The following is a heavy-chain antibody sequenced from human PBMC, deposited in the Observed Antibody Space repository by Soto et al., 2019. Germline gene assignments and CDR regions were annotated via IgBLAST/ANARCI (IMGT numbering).Heavy chain of an antibody. CDR1: GDSVLAHCAA. V-gene: IGHV6-1*01. CDR3: VRQPLATLSLYGMDV. J-gene: IGHJ6*02. D-gene: IGHD6-6*01. CDR2: TYYRSKWNY. Sequence: LLLICDISGDSVLAHCAAWLWIWQAQSGGLEWMGRTYYRSKWNYDYAESVKSRMSITQDTSNNQFSLQLNAVTPEDTAVYYCVRQPLATLSLYGMDVWGQGTTVTVSS.